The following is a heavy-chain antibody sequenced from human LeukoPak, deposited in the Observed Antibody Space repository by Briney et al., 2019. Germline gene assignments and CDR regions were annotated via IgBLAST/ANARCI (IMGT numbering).Heavy chain of an antibody. CDR2: IIPIFGTA. CDR1: GGTFSSYA. CDR3: ARHYDSSGYHLLYYYYGMDV. D-gene: IGHD3-22*01. Sequence: ASVKVSCKASGGTFSSYAISWVRQAPGQGLEWMGGIIPIFGTANYAQKFQGRVTITADESTSTAYMELSSLRSEDTAVYYCARHYDSSGYHLLYYYYGMDVWGQGTTVTVSS. V-gene: IGHV1-69*01. J-gene: IGHJ6*02.